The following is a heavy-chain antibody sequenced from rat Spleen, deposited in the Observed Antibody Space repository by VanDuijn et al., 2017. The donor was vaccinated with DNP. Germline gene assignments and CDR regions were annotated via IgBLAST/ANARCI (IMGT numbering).Heavy chain of an antibody. D-gene: IGHD4-1*01. CDR2: IWKTGDT. J-gene: IGHJ2*01. CDR1: GFSLTSYN. CDR3: ASEREYVFHFDY. V-gene: IGHV2-41*01. Sequence: QVQLKESGPGLVQPSQFLSLTCTVAGFSLTSYNVHWIRQPPGKGPEWMGVIWKTGDTRNNSALRSRLNINKYSSRSQVFLRMNTLQTKDTAAYYCASEREYVFHFDYWGQGVVVTVSS.